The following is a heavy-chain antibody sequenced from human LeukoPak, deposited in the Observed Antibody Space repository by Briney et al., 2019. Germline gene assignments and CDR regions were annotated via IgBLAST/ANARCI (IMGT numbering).Heavy chain of an antibody. CDR3: ALLWFGGNWFDP. CDR2: NISICGVS. D-gene: IGHD3-10*01. V-gene: IGHV1-69*02. Sequence: ASVNVFCKSSGGPFNIYTITWARHPSAQGLEWMGRNISICGVSKYAENFQGRVTITADKSTNTAYMEMSSLRSEDTAIYYCALLWFGGNWFDPWGQGTLVTVSS. CDR1: GGPFNIYT. J-gene: IGHJ5*02.